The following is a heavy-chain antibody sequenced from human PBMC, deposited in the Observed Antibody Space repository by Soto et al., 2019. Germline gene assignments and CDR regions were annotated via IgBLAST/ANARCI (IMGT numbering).Heavy chain of an antibody. CDR1: GYTFTSYA. V-gene: IGHV1-3*01. D-gene: IGHD3-10*01. CDR3: ASVGADLLWLDY. CDR2: INAGNGNT. J-gene: IGHJ4*02. Sequence: ASVKVSCKASGYTFTSYAMHWVRQAPGQRLEWMGWINAGNGNTKYSQKFQGRVTITRDTSASTAYMELSSLRSEDTAVYYCASVGADLLWLDYWGQGTLVTVSS.